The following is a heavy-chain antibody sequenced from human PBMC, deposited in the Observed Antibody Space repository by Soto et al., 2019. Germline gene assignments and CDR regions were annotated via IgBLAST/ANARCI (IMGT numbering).Heavy chain of an antibody. D-gene: IGHD3-22*01. Sequence: EVQLVESGGGLVKPGGSLRLSCAASGFTFSSYSMNWVRQAPGKGLEWVSSISSSSSYIYYADSVKGRFTISRDNAKNSLYLQMNSLRAEDTAVYYCARRTYYYDSSGVSDYWVQGTLVTVSS. CDR2: ISSSSSYI. V-gene: IGHV3-21*01. CDR3: ARRTYYYDSSGVSDY. CDR1: GFTFSSYS. J-gene: IGHJ4*02.